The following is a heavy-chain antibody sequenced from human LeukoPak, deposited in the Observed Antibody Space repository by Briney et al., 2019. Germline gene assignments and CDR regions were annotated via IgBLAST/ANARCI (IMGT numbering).Heavy chain of an antibody. CDR1: GGSISNDDYY. V-gene: IGHV4-30-4*08. J-gene: IGHJ2*01. CDR3: ARDRIFGQYWYFDL. Sequence: SETLSLTCTVSGGSISNDDYYWGWIRQPPGKGLEWIGYIYYSGSTYYNPSLKSRVTISVDTSKNQFSLKLSSVTAADTAVYYCARDRIFGQYWYFDLWGRGTLVTVSS. D-gene: IGHD3/OR15-3a*01. CDR2: IYYSGST.